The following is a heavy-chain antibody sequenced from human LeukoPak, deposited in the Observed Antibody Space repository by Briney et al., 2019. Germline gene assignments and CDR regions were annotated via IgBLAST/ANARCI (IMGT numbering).Heavy chain of an antibody. Sequence: GGSLRLSCAASGFTFSSYSMNWVRQPPGKGLVWVSRIGIDGITTNYADSVKGRFTISRDNAKNTLYLQMDSLRAEDTAVYYCIVYSSGWQWGQGTLVTVSS. J-gene: IGHJ4*02. CDR2: IGIDGITT. CDR1: GFTFSSYS. CDR3: IVYSSGWQ. D-gene: IGHD6-19*01. V-gene: IGHV3-74*01.